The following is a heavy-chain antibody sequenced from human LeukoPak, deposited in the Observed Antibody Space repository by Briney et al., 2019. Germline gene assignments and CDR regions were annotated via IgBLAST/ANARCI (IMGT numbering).Heavy chain of an antibody. Sequence: PGGSLRLPCAASGFTFYNYAMSWVRQATGKGLEWVSATSASGSSTYYADSVKGRFTISRDNSKNTLYLQMNSLRDEDTAVYYCAKDPLGSYDSGNYGDSWGQGTLVTVSS. CDR1: GFTFYNYA. J-gene: IGHJ5*01. CDR3: AKDPLGSYDSGNYGDS. V-gene: IGHV3-23*01. CDR2: TSASGSST. D-gene: IGHD3-10*01.